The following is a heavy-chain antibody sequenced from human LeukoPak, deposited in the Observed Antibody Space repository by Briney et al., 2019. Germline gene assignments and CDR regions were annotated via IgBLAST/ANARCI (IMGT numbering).Heavy chain of an antibody. D-gene: IGHD3-22*01. J-gene: IGHJ2*01. CDR3: ATMYYDSSGYFDWYFDL. CDR2: ISYDGSNK. CDR1: GFTFSSYG. V-gene: IGHV3-30*03. Sequence: GGSLRLSCAASGFTFSSYGMHWVRQAPGKGLEWVAVISYDGSNKYYADSVKGRFTISRDNSKNTLYLQMSTLRAEDTAVYYCATMYYDSSGYFDWYFDLWGRGTLVTVSS.